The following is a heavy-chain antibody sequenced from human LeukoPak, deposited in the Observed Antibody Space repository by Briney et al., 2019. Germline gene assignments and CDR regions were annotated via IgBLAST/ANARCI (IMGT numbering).Heavy chain of an antibody. CDR1: GFTFSDYY. CDR2: ISSSGSTI. CDR3: AREKYYFEY. J-gene: IGHJ4*02. Sequence: GGSLRLSCVVSGFTFSDYYMSWIRQAPGKGLEWVSYISSSGSTIYYADSVKGRITISRDNAKNSLYLQMNSLRADDTAVYYCAREKYYFEYWGQGNLVTVSS. V-gene: IGHV3-11*01.